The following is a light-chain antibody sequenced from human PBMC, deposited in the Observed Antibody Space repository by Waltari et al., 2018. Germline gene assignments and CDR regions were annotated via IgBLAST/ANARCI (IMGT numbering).Light chain of an antibody. Sequence: DIQLTQSPSFLSASVGRRVTVTCRASQDIGTYLAWYQKNPGKAPHLLIYAASSLHTGVPSRFSAGGSGTLFTLTINRLQPEDFATYYCQQLHTYPLTFGGGTEVEL. CDR2: AAS. CDR3: QQLHTYPLT. CDR1: QDIGTY. V-gene: IGKV1-9*01. J-gene: IGKJ4*01.